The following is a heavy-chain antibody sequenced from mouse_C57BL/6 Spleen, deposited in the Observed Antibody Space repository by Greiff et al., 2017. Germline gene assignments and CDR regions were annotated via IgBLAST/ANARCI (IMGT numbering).Heavy chain of an antibody. Sequence: EVQLVESGGGLVKPGGSLKLSCAASGFTFSDYGTHWVRQAPEKGLEWVAYISSGSSTIYYADTVKGRFPISRDNAKNTLFLQMTSLRSEDTAMYYCARGGYFSFGYWGQGTLVTVSA. D-gene: IGHD2-3*01. J-gene: IGHJ3*01. CDR1: GFTFSDYG. CDR3: ARGGYFSFGY. V-gene: IGHV5-17*01. CDR2: ISSGSSTI.